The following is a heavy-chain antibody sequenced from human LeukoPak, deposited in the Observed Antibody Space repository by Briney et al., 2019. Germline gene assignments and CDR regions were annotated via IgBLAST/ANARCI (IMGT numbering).Heavy chain of an antibody. CDR2: IYYNGNT. J-gene: IGHJ3*02. CDR3: ARLTALAGHRGAFDI. D-gene: IGHD6-19*01. V-gene: IGHV4-39*01. Sequence: PSETLSLTCNVSGGSIGGHTFYWDWLRPPPGKRLEGSETIYYNGNTFYNPSLKSRVAISIDMFKSQFSLHLSSVTAADTAIYYCARLTALAGHRGAFDIWGPGTMVTVSS. CDR1: GGSIGGHTFY.